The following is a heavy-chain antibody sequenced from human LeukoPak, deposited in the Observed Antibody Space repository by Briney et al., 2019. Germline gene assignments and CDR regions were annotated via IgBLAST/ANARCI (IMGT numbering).Heavy chain of an antibody. Sequence: GGSLRLSCVASRFAFSQAWMSWVRQAPGKGLEWVSTIGSSGDTTYYAGSVKGRFTISRDNSRNTLYLQMNSLRAEDTAVYYCAKGGGSSGYSQSDCWGQGTLVTVSS. D-gene: IGHD3-22*01. CDR2: IGSSGDTT. CDR1: RFAFSQAW. J-gene: IGHJ4*02. CDR3: AKGGGSSGYSQSDC. V-gene: IGHV3-23*01.